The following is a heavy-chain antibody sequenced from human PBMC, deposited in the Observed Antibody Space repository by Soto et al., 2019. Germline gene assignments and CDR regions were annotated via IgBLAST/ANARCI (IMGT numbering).Heavy chain of an antibody. CDR3: AREIGGYCSSTSCYKYYYGMDV. CDR2: IIPIFGTA. D-gene: IGHD2-2*02. CDR1: GGTFSSYA. J-gene: IGHJ6*02. Sequence: QVQLVQSGAEVKKPGSSVKVSCKASGGTFSSYAISWVRQAPGQGLEWMGGIIPIFGTAHYAQKFQGRVTITADESTSTAYMELSRLRSEDTAVYYCAREIGGYCSSTSCYKYYYGMDVWGQGTTVTVSS. V-gene: IGHV1-69*01.